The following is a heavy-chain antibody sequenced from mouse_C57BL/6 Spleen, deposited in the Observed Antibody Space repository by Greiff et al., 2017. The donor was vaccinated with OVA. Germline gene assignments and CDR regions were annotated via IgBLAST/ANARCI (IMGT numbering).Heavy chain of an antibody. CDR1: GFTFSSYA. D-gene: IGHD1-1*01. J-gene: IGHJ2*01. CDR2: ISDGGSYT. CDR3: ASLITTVVGH. Sequence: VQLQQSGGGLVKPGGSLKLSCAASGFTFSSYAMSWVRQTPEKRLEWVATISDGGSYTYYPDNVKGRFTISRDNAKNNLYLQMSHLKSEDTAMYYCASLITTVVGHWGQGTTLTVSS. V-gene: IGHV5-4*01.